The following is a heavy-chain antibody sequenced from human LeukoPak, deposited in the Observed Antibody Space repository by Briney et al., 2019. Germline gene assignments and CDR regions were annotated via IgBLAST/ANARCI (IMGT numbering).Heavy chain of an antibody. CDR2: IYYSGST. CDR3: ARALMDCSSTSCYPAWYYYYYGMDV. J-gene: IGHJ6*02. Sequence: PSETLSLTCAVSGGSISSGGYYWSWIRQHPGKGLEWIGYIYYSGSTYYNPSLKSRVTISVDTSKNQFSLKLSSVTAADTAVYYCARALMDCSSTSCYPAWYYYYYGMDVWGQGTTVTVSS. CDR1: GGSISSGGYY. D-gene: IGHD2-2*01. V-gene: IGHV4-31*11.